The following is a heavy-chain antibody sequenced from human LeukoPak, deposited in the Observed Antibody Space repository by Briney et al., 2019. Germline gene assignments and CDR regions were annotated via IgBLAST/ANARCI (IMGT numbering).Heavy chain of an antibody. J-gene: IGHJ4*02. Sequence: SETLSLTCTVSGGSISSSSYYWGWIRQPPGTGLEWIGSIYYSGSTYYNPSLKSQVTISVDTSKNQFSLKLSSVTAADTAVYYCARVYYDFWKNYFDYWGQGTLVTVSS. CDR3: ARVYYDFWKNYFDY. CDR1: GGSISSSSYY. V-gene: IGHV4-39*01. D-gene: IGHD3-3*01. CDR2: IYYSGST.